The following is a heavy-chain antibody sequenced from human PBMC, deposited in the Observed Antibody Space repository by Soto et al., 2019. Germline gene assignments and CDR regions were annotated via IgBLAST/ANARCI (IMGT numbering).Heavy chain of an antibody. D-gene: IGHD3-10*01. Sequence: SETLSLTCAVSGGSFSGFYWTWIRQPPGKGLEWIGEINHSGSTNYNPSLKSRVTVSVDTSKNQFSLKLSSVTAADTAVYYCARLTISLVRGVPNWFDPWGHGTLVTVSS. V-gene: IGHV4-34*01. J-gene: IGHJ5*02. CDR1: GGSFSGFY. CDR2: INHSGST. CDR3: ARLTISLVRGVPNWFDP.